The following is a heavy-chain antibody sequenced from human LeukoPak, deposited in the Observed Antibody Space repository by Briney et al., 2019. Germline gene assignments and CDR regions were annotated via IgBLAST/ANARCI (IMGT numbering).Heavy chain of an antibody. CDR2: IWYDGSNK. V-gene: IGHV3-33*01. Sequence: GGSLRLSCAASGFTFSSYGMHWVRQAPGKGLEWVAVIWYDGSNKYYADSVKGRFTISRDNSKNTLYLQMNSLRAEDTAVYYCARAHYDYVWGSYRPNDAFDLWGQGTMVTVSS. J-gene: IGHJ3*01. CDR1: GFTFSSYG. CDR3: ARAHYDYVWGSYRPNDAFDL. D-gene: IGHD3-16*02.